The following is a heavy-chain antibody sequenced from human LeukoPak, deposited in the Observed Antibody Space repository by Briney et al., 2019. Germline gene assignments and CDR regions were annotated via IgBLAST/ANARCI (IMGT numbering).Heavy chain of an antibody. CDR1: GGTFSSYA. CDR3: ARDPLGLAVAGTGLFDY. J-gene: IGHJ4*02. V-gene: IGHV1-18*01. Sequence: ASVKVSCKASGGTFSSYAISWVRQAPGQGLEWMGWISAYNGNTNYAQKLQGRVTMTTDTSTSTAYMELSRLRSDDTAVYYCARDPLGLAVAGTGLFDYWGQGTLVTVSS. CDR2: ISAYNGNT. D-gene: IGHD6-19*01.